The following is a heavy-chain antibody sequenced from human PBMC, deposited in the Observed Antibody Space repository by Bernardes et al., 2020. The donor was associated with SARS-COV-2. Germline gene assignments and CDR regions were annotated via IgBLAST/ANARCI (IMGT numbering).Heavy chain of an antibody. Sequence: GGSLRLSCAASGFTFSSYGMHWVRQAPGKGLEWVAVIWYDGSNKYYADSVKGRFTISRDNSKNTLYLQMNSLRAKDTAVYYCARDHALAYCGGDCARFDYWGQGTLVTVSS. CDR3: ARDHALAYCGGDCARFDY. CDR2: IWYDGSNK. J-gene: IGHJ4*02. CDR1: GFTFSSYG. V-gene: IGHV3-33*08. D-gene: IGHD2-21*01.